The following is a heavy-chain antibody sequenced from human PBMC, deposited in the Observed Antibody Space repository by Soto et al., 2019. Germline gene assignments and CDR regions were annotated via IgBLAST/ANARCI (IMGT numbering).Heavy chain of an antibody. CDR1: GGTFSSYA. Sequence: QVQLVQSGAEVKKPGSSVKVSCKASGGTFSSYAISWVRQAPGQGLEWMGGIIPIFGTANYAQKFQGRVTITADKSTSTVYMELSSMRSEDTAVYYCARALYDYVWGSYRNFDYWGQGTLVTVSS. CDR3: ARALYDYVWGSYRNFDY. V-gene: IGHV1-69*06. J-gene: IGHJ4*02. D-gene: IGHD3-16*02. CDR2: IIPIFGTA.